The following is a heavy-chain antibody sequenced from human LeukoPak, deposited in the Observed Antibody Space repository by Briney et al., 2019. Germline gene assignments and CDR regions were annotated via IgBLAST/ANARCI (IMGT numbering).Heavy chain of an antibody. D-gene: IGHD3-10*01. V-gene: IGHV6-1*01. CDR1: GDNVSSNSAT. CDR3: ARGVGAAWKVFDY. Sequence: PSQTLSLTCAISGDNVSSNSATWSWIRQSPSRGLEWLGRTYNRSKWYSDYAVFVRSRLTINPDTSKNQFSLQLNSVTPDDTAVYYCARGVGAAWKVFDYWGQGTLVTVSS. J-gene: IGHJ4*02. CDR2: TYNRSKWYS.